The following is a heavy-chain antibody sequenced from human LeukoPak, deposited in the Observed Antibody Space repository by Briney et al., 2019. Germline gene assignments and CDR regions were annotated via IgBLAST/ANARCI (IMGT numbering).Heavy chain of an antibody. CDR2: ISAYNGNT. CDR1: GYTFTSYG. Sequence: GASVKVSCKASGYTFTSYGISWVRQAPGQGLEWMGRISAYNGNTNYAQKLQGRVTMTTDTSTSTAYMELRSLRSDDTAVYYCARGRAAAGILRFNWFDPWGQGTLVTVSS. D-gene: IGHD6-13*01. J-gene: IGHJ5*02. CDR3: ARGRAAAGILRFNWFDP. V-gene: IGHV1-18*01.